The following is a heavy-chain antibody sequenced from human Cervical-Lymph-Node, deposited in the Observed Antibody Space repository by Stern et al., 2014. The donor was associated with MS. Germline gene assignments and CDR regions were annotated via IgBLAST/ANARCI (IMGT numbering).Heavy chain of an antibody. V-gene: IGHV1-69*06. CDR3: ARTYYFDDSGYYYPHYYYGMDV. Sequence: QVQVMQEGAELKKPGSSVKVSCKAPGGTFTNYAFTWVRQAPGQGLEWKGGIMPVFGTSNYAQKFRGRVTITADKSTSTAYMELSSLRSEDTAVYYCARTYYFDDSGYYYPHYYYGMDVWGQGTTVTVSS. J-gene: IGHJ6*02. CDR1: GGTFTNYA. CDR2: IMPVFGTS. D-gene: IGHD3-22*01.